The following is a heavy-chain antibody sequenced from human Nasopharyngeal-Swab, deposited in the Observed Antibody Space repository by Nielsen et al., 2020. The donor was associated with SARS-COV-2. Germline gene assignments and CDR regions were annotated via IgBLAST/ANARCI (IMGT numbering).Heavy chain of an antibody. CDR2: IYYSGST. J-gene: IGHJ3*02. Sequence: SETLSLTCTVSGGSISSYYWSWIRQPPGKGLEWIGYIYYSGSTNYNPSLKSRVTISVDTSKNQFSLKLSSVTAADTAVYYCARDIYDFWSGYGADAFDIWGQGTMVTVSS. CDR3: ARDIYDFWSGYGADAFDI. D-gene: IGHD3-3*01. V-gene: IGHV4-59*13. CDR1: GGSISSYY.